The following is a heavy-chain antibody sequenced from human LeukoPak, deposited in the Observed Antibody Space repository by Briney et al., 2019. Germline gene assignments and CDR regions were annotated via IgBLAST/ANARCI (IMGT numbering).Heavy chain of an antibody. Sequence: GRSLRLSCAASGFTYSSYAMHWVRQAPGKGLEWVAVISYDGSNKYYADSVKGRFTISRDNSKNTLYLQMNSLRAEDTAVYYCATDPGDWGRGTLVTVSS. CDR3: ATDPGD. CDR1: GFTYSSYA. J-gene: IGHJ4*02. CDR2: ISYDGSNK. D-gene: IGHD3-10*01. V-gene: IGHV3-30-3*01.